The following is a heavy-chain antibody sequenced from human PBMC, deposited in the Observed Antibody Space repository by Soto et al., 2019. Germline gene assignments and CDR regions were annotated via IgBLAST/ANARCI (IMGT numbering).Heavy chain of an antibody. CDR2: IIPIFGTA. D-gene: IGHD6-6*01. Sequence: ASVKLSCKASGGTFSSYAISWVRQAPGQGLEWMGGIIPIFGTANYAQKFQGRVTITADESTSTAYMELSSLRSEDTAVYYCARDLGYSSSQPDDWFDPWGQGTLVTVSS. CDR1: GGTFSSYA. V-gene: IGHV1-69*13. J-gene: IGHJ5*02. CDR3: ARDLGYSSSQPDDWFDP.